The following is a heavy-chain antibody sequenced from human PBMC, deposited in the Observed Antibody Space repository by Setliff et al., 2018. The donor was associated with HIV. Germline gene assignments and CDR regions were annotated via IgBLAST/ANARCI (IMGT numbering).Heavy chain of an antibody. D-gene: IGHD4-17*01. Sequence: PGGSLRLSGAASGFNFSDYYMSWLRQAPGKGLELVSYISSRGSTIYYADSVKGRFTIPRDNAKNSLYLQMNTLRAEDTAVYFCARSPYGDYGLTYWGQGTLVTVSS. CDR2: ISSRGSTI. J-gene: IGHJ4*02. CDR1: GFNFSDYY. V-gene: IGHV3-11*04. CDR3: ARSPYGDYGLTY.